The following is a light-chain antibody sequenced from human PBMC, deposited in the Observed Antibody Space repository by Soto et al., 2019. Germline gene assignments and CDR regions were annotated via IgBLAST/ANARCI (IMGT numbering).Light chain of an antibody. CDR2: AAS. CDR1: QGISSY. Sequence: IQMTQSPFTLSASTGDRVTITCRASQGISSYLAWYQQKPGKAPKLLIYAASTLQSGVPSRFSGSGSGTDFTLTISCLQSEDFATYYCQQYYSYPRTFGQGTKVDI. CDR3: QQYYSYPRT. V-gene: IGKV1-8*01. J-gene: IGKJ1*01.